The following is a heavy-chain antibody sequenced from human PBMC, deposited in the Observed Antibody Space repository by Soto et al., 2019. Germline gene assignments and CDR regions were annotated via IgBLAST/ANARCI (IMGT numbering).Heavy chain of an antibody. CDR3: AGFGVGDRDDK. CDR2: ISHSETT. V-gene: IGHV4-30-4*01. Sequence: SETLSLTCSVSGSYITSGDYHWTWIRQAPGKGLEWIGYISHSETTYYSPALKNRIIISSDISMNQSSLRLNSVTAADTAVYFCAGFGVGDRDDKWGQGTLVTVSS. CDR1: GSYITSGDYH. J-gene: IGHJ4*02. D-gene: IGHD2-8*01.